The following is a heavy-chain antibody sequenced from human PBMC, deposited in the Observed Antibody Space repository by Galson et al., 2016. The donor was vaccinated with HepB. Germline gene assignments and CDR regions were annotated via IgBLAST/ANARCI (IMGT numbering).Heavy chain of an antibody. J-gene: IGHJ3*02. V-gene: IGHV1-69*13. CDR3: ARIRSGTLDASDI. D-gene: IGHD1-26*01. Sequence: SVKVYCKASGGTFSNYPISWVRQAPGQGLEWMGGIIPIFGTSNYAQKFQGRVTITADESTNTAYMELSSLRSEDTAVYYCARIRSGTLDASDIWGQGTMVTVSS. CDR1: GGTFSNYP. CDR2: IIPIFGTS.